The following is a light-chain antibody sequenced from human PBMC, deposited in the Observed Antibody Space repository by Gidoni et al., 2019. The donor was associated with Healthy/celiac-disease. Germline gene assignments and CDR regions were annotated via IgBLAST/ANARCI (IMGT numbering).Light chain of an antibody. CDR1: KLGDKY. CDR3: QAWDSSTAV. CDR2: QAS. J-gene: IGLJ2*01. Sequence: SYELTQPPSVSVSPGQTASLTCSGDKLGDKYACWYQQKPGQSPVLVIYQASKRPSGIPERFSGSNSGNTATLTISGTQAMDEADYYCQAWDSSTAVFGGGTKLTVL. V-gene: IGLV3-1*01.